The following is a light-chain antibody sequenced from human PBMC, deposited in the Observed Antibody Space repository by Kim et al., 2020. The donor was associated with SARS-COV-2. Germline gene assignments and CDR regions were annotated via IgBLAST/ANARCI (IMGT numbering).Light chain of an antibody. Sequence: DIQLTQSPSSLSASVGDRVTIACRSSQSITNYLNRYQQRPGKAPKLLIYASSTLQRGVPSRFSGSGSGTDFTLTISSLQPEDFATYYCQQSHTAPLLSFGGGTKVYIK. V-gene: IGKV1-39*01. CDR2: ASS. J-gene: IGKJ4*01. CDR3: QQSHTAPLLS. CDR1: QSITNY.